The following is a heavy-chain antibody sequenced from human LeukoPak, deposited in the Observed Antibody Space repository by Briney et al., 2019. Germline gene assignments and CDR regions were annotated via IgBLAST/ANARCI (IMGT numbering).Heavy chain of an antibody. V-gene: IGHV5-51*01. D-gene: IGHD1-14*01. CDR3: ARLRRHTGYFDY. CDR1: GYSFTSYW. Sequence: EESLKISCKGSGYSFTSYWIGWVRQMPGKGVEWMGIIYPGDSDTRYSPSFQGQVTISADKSINTAYLQWSSLKASDTAMYYCARLRRHTGYFDYWGQGTLVTVSS. J-gene: IGHJ4*02. CDR2: IYPGDSDT.